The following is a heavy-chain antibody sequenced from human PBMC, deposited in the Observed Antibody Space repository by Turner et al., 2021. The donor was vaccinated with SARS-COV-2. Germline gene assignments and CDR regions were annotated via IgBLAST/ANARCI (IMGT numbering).Heavy chain of an antibody. Sequence: EVQLLESGGGLVQPGGSLRLSCAAAVFTFRNYAMSWVRLAAGRGLEWVATVSARGGNTYYADSLKGRFTISRDNSENAVFLQVNSLRAEDTAVYYCAKGTIAVPGTFDYWGQGSLVTVSS. CDR1: VFTFRNYA. D-gene: IGHD6-19*01. V-gene: IGHV3-23*01. CDR2: VSARGGNT. J-gene: IGHJ4*02. CDR3: AKGTIAVPGTFDY.